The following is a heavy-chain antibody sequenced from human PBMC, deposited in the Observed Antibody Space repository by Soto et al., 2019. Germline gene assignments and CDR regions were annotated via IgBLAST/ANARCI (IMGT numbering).Heavy chain of an antibody. Sequence: SETLSPTCTVSGGSISSSRYYWGWTRHPPGKALEWIRNIYYSGHTYYTPSLKRRVTISVDTSKNQFSLKLSSVTAADTAVYYCARLDYSSSSGYYFDYWGQGTLVTVSS. CDR2: IYYSGHT. CDR3: ARLDYSSSSGYYFDY. CDR1: GGSISSSRYY. J-gene: IGHJ4*02. D-gene: IGHD6-6*01. V-gene: IGHV4-39*01.